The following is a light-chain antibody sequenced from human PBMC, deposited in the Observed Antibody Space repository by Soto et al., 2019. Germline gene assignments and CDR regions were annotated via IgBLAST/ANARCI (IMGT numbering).Light chain of an antibody. J-gene: IGKJ1*01. CDR3: QQYNSYWK. V-gene: IGKV1-5*01. CDR2: DAS. CDR1: QSISTW. Sequence: DIQMTQSPSTRSASVGERVTITCRASQSISTWLAWYQQKPGKAPKLLIYDASSLESGVPSRFSGSGSGTEFTLTISSLQPDDFATYYCQQYNSYWKFGQGTKV.